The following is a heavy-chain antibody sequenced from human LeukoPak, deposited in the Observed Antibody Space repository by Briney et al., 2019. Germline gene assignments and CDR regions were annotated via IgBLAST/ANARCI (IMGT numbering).Heavy chain of an antibody. CDR3: ARASNLNYDILTGYLYRPFDY. Sequence: GRFLRLSCAASGFTFSSYAMHWVRQAPGKGLEWVAVISYDGNNKYYADSVKGRFTISRDNSKNTLYLQMNSLRAEDTAVYYCARASNLNYDILTGYLYRPFDYWGQGTLVTVSS. CDR1: GFTFSSYA. V-gene: IGHV3-30-3*01. CDR2: ISYDGNNK. D-gene: IGHD3-9*01. J-gene: IGHJ4*02.